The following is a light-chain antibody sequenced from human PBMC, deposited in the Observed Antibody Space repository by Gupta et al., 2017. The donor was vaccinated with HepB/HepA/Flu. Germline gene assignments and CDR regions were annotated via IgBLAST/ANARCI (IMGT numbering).Light chain of an antibody. CDR2: DNN. CDR1: SSNIGNNY. V-gene: IGLV1-51*01. Sequence: QPVLTQPPSVSAAPGQKVALSCIGSSSNIGNNYVSWYQQLPGTAPELLIYDNNKRPSGIPDRFSGSKSGASATLDIXGXQTGDEXDYYCGTWDNSLSAFVFGTGTKVTVL. CDR3: GTWDNSLSAFV. J-gene: IGLJ1*01.